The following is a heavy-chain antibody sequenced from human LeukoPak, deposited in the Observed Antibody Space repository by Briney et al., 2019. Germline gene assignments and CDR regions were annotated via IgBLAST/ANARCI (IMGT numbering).Heavy chain of an antibody. J-gene: IGHJ6*04. Sequence: SSETLSHTCAVYGGSFSGYYWSWIRQPPGKGLEWIGEINHSGSTNYNPSLKSRVTISVDTSKNQFSLKLSSVTAADTAVYYCARDLHYDILTGTYYGMDVWGKGTTVTVSS. CDR3: ARDLHYDILTGTYYGMDV. V-gene: IGHV4-34*01. CDR1: GGSFSGYY. CDR2: INHSGST. D-gene: IGHD3-9*01.